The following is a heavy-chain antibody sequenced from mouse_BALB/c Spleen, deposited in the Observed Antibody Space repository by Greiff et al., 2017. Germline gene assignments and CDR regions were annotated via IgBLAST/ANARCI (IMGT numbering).Heavy chain of an antibody. CDR2: IYPGDGDT. Sequence: VKLLESGAELVRPGSSVKISCKASGYAFSSYWMNWVKQRPGQGLEWIGQIYPGDGDTNYNGKFKGKATLTADKSSSTAYMQLSSLTSEDSAVYFCARRDGNYAMDYWGQGTSVTVSS. J-gene: IGHJ4*01. CDR3: ARRDGNYAMDY. CDR1: GYAFSSYW. V-gene: IGHV1-80*01. D-gene: IGHD2-1*01.